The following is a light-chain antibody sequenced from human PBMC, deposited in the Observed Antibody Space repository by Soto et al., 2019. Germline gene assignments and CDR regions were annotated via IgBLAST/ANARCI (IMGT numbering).Light chain of an antibody. CDR3: ATWDDSLRGWV. J-gene: IGLJ3*02. CDR2: RDN. CDR1: SSNIEPNY. Sequence: QSVLTQPPSASGTPGQRVTISCSGSSSNIEPNYVYWYQQLPGTAPKLLIFRDNQRPSGVPARFSGSKSGTSASLAISGLRSEDEADYFCATWDDSLRGWVFGGGTKVTVL. V-gene: IGLV1-47*01.